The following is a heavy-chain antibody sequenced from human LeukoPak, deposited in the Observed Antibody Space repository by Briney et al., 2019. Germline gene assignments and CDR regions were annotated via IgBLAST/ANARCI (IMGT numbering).Heavy chain of an antibody. J-gene: IGHJ3*01. CDR1: GCTFSSYA. V-gene: IGHV1-69*04. Sequence: AASVKVSCKASGCTFSSYAMSWVRQAPGQGLEWMGRIIPILGIANYAQKFQGRVTITGDKSTSTAYMELSSLRSEDTAVYSCERDSVPWGDGYNPGGSHGAFDVRGQGTMVTVSS. D-gene: IGHD1-1*01. CDR3: ERDSVPWGDGYNPGGSHGAFDV. CDR2: IIPILGIA.